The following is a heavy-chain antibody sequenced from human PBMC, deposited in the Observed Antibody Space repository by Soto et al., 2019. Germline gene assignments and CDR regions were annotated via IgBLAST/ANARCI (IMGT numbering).Heavy chain of an antibody. V-gene: IGHV3-74*01. CDR2: INSDGSST. CDR3: VRTSLVVAAATRADY. J-gene: IGHJ4*02. D-gene: IGHD2-15*01. Sequence: EVQLVESGGGLVQPGESERLSCADSGFTFSSYWMHWVRQAPGKGLVWVSRINSDGSSTSYAGSVKGRFTISRDNAKNTLYLPMNSLRAEDTAVYYCVRTSLVVAAATRADYWGQGTLVTVSS. CDR1: GFTFSSYW.